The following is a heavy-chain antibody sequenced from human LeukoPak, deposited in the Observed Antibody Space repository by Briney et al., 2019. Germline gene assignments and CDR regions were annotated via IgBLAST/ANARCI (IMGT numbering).Heavy chain of an antibody. V-gene: IGHV5-51*01. D-gene: IGHD4-17*01. CDR1: GYSLTSYW. CDR3: ARPYGDYSPFDY. J-gene: IGHJ4*02. CDR2: IYPADSHT. Sequence: GESLKISCKGSGYSLTSYWIGWVRQLPGKGLEWMGIIYPADSHTRYSPSFQGQVTISADKSISTAYLQWSSLKASDTAMYYCARPYGDYSPFDYWGQGTLVTVSS.